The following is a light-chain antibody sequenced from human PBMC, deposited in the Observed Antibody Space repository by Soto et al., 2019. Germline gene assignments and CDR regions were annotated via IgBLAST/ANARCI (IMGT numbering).Light chain of an antibody. CDR1: PSVSGW. Sequence: DLHMTQSHSTLSASVGDTVTVTCRASPSVSGWLAWYQQKPGEAPKLLIYDASALPRGVPSRFRGSGSGPKFTLTIARLQPGDFATYDCQQYETFSGTFGPGTKVEI. CDR2: DAS. CDR3: QQYETFSGT. J-gene: IGKJ1*01. V-gene: IGKV1-5*01.